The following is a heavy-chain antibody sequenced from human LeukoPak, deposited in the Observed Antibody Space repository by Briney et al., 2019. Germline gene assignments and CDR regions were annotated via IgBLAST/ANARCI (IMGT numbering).Heavy chain of an antibody. CDR3: TTGAESGYYYYYYYMDV. J-gene: IGHJ6*03. CDR2: IKSKTDGGTS. Sequence: GGSPRLSCAASGFTFTNAWMNWVRQAPGKGLEWVGRIKSKTDGGTSDYAAPVKGRFTISRDDSENTLYLQMNSLKTEDTAVYYCTTGAESGYYYYYYYMDVWGKGTTVTVSS. V-gene: IGHV3-15*01. D-gene: IGHD3-3*01. CDR1: GFTFTNAW.